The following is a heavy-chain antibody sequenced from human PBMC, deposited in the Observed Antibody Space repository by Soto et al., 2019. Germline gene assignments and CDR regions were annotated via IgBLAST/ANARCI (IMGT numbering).Heavy chain of an antibody. J-gene: IGHJ3*02. V-gene: IGHV3-23*01. Sequence: PGGSLRLSCAASGFTFSIYAMSWVRQAPGKGLEWVSGISGSGGSTYYADSVKGRFTISRDNSKNTLYLQMNSLRAEDTAVYYCAKDVDIVVVPAAPNDAFDIWGQGTMVTVSS. D-gene: IGHD2-2*01. CDR2: ISGSGGST. CDR3: AKDVDIVVVPAAPNDAFDI. CDR1: GFTFSIYA.